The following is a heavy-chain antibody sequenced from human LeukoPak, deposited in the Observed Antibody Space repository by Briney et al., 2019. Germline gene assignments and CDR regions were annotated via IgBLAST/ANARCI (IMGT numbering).Heavy chain of an antibody. CDR1: GFTFGDYA. Sequence: PGGSLRLSCAASGFTFGDYAMHWVRQAPGKGLEWVSSISSSSSYIYYADSVKGRFTISRDNAKNSLYLQMNSLRAEDAAVYYCARGHTYHDAFDIWGQGTMVTVSS. V-gene: IGHV3-21*01. CDR2: ISSSSSYI. J-gene: IGHJ3*02. D-gene: IGHD2-2*01. CDR3: ARGHTYHDAFDI.